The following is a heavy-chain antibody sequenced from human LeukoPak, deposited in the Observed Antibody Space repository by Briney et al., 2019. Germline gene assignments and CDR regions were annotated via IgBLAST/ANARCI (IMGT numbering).Heavy chain of an antibody. D-gene: IGHD3-10*01. V-gene: IGHV4-39*01. CDR1: GGSISTSSSY. Sequence: PSGTLSLTCTVFGGSISTSSSYWGWIRQPPGKGLEWIGSIYYSGSTYYNPSLKSRVTISVDTSRNQFSLKLSSVSAADTAVYSCARGLGYGSGSYYLGFDMWGQGTMVTVSS. CDR2: IYYSGST. CDR3: ARGLGYGSGSYYLGFDM. J-gene: IGHJ3*02.